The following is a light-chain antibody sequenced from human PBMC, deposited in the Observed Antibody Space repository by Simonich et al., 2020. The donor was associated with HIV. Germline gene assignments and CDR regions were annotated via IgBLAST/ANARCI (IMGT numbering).Light chain of an antibody. CDR2: DVT. CDR3: SSYAGSNNVV. V-gene: IGLV2-14*03. CDR1: SSDIGGYNY. Sequence: QSALTQPASVSGSPGQSITISCTGTSSDIGGYNYVSWYQQHPGKAPKLIIYDVTTRPSGVSDRFSGSKSGNTASLTISGLQAEDEADYYCSSYAGSNNVVFGGGTKLTVL. J-gene: IGLJ2*01.